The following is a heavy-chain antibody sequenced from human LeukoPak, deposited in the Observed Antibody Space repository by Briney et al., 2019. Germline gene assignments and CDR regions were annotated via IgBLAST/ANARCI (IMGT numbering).Heavy chain of an antibody. D-gene: IGHD4-23*01. CDR1: GGSISSSSYY. Sequence: SETLSLTCTVSGGSISSSSYYWRWIRQHPGKGLEWIGYIYYSGSTNYNPSLKSRVTISVDTSKNQFSLKLISVTAADTAVYYCARDQYGGNSFGYYYFGMDVWGQGTTVTVSS. CDR3: ARDQYGGNSFGYYYFGMDV. J-gene: IGHJ6*02. CDR2: IYYSGST. V-gene: IGHV4-31*03.